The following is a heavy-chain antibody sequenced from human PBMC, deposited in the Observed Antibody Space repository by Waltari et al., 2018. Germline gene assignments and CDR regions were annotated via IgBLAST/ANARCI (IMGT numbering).Heavy chain of an antibody. CDR2: IYHSRST. J-gene: IGHJ5*02. Sequence: QVQLQESGPGLVKPSETLSLTCAVSGYSISSGYYWGWIRQPPGKGLEWIGSIYHSRSTYYNPSLKSRVTISVDTSKNQFSLKLSSVTAADTAVYYCARMWELLPRGGGGWFDPWGQGTLVTVSS. CDR3: ARMWELLPRGGGGWFDP. D-gene: IGHD1-26*01. V-gene: IGHV4-38-2*01. CDR1: GYSISSGYY.